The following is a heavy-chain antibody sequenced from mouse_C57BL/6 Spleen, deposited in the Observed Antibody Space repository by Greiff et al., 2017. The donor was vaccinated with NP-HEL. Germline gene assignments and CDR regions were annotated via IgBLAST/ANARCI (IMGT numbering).Heavy chain of an antibody. D-gene: IGHD4-1*01. CDR3: ARQTGMSWYFDV. Sequence: EVKLVESGGGLVQPGGSLKLSCAASGFTFSDYYMYWVRQTPEKRLEWVAYISNGGGSTYYPDTVKGRFPISRDNAKNTLYLQMSRLKSEDTAMYYCARQTGMSWYFDVWGTGTTVTVSS. V-gene: IGHV5-12*01. CDR1: GFTFSDYY. J-gene: IGHJ1*03. CDR2: ISNGGGST.